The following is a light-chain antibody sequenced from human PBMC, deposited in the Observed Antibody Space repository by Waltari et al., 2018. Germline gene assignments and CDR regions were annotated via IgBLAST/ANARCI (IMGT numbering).Light chain of an antibody. V-gene: IGLV2-14*03. CDR3: CSHTFDSTWV. CDR2: AVT. J-gene: IGLJ3*02. CDR1: SSDVGVHNY. Sequence: QSALTQPASVSGSPGQSIPISCTGTSSDVGVHNYVSCSQQYPGKAPNLFIYAVTKRPSGVSSRFSGSRSGNTASLTISGLQPEDEADYYCCSHTFDSTWVFGGGTKLTVL.